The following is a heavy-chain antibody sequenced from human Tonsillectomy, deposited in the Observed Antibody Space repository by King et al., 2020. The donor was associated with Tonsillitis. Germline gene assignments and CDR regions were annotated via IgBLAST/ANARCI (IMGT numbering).Heavy chain of an antibody. CDR1: GFTSSSYE. CDR3: AREGIDYYDSSGYYRVDAFDI. Sequence: VQLVESGGGLVQPGGSLRLSCAASGFTSSSYEMNWVRQAPGKGLEWVSYISSSGSTIYYADSVKGRFTISRDNAKNSLYLQMNSLRAEDTAVYYCAREGIDYYDSSGYYRVDAFDIWGQGTMVTVSS. CDR2: ISSSGSTI. J-gene: IGHJ3*02. D-gene: IGHD3-22*01. V-gene: IGHV3-48*03.